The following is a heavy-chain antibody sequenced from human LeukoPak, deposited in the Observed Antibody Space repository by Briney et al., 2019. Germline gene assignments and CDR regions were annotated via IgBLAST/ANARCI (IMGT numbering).Heavy chain of an antibody. CDR1: GGSFSGYY. CDR3: ARYRYFCSSTGCYTHYYYGMDV. CDR2: INHSGST. Sequence: SETLSLTCAVYGGSFSGYYWSWIRQPPGKGLEWIGEINHSGSTNYNPSLKSRVTISVDTSKNQFSLKLSSVTAADTAVYYCARYRYFCSSTGCYTHYYYGMDVWGQGTTVTVSS. D-gene: IGHD2-2*02. V-gene: IGHV4-34*01. J-gene: IGHJ6*02.